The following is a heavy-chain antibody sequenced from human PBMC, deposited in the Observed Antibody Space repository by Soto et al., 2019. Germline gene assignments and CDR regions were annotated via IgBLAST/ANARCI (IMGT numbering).Heavy chain of an antibody. J-gene: IGHJ6*03. CDR2: ISGSGGNT. D-gene: IGHD6-6*01. V-gene: IGHV3-23*01. CDR1: GFTFSTYA. Sequence: EVQLLESGGGLVQPGGSLRLSCAASGFTFSTYAMSWVRQAPGKGLEWVSAISGSGGNTYYADSVKDRFTISRDTSKNTLYLQMNSLSAEDTAVYYCAKRAEYRSASHFYYMDVWGKGTTVTVSS. CDR3: AKRAEYRSASHFYYMDV.